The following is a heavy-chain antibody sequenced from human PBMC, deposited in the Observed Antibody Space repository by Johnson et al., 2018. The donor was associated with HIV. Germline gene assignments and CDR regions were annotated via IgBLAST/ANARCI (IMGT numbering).Heavy chain of an antibody. J-gene: IGHJ3*02. V-gene: IGHV3-30-3*01. CDR1: GFTFSSYA. D-gene: IGHD2-15*01. CDR3: TSPRGGLVARDAFDI. CDR2: ISYAGSNK. Sequence: QMHLVESGGGVVQPGRSLRLSCAASGFTFSSYAMHWVRQAPGKGLEWVAVISYAGSNKYYADSVKGRFTISRDNAKNSLYLQMNSLRAEDTAVYYCTSPRGGLVARDAFDIWGQGTMVTVSS.